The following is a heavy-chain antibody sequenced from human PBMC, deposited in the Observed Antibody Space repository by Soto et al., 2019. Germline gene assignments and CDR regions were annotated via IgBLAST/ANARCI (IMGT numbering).Heavy chain of an antibody. Sequence: SETLSLTCSVSGASINNFAYYWGWIRQPPGKGLEWIGTVYYNENTYYNPSLKSRVAISVDTAKKQFSLNLRSVTAADKAIYFCARRERYYGSPGWFDHWVQGTLVTVSS. CDR1: GASINNFAYY. CDR3: ARRERYYGSPGWFDH. V-gene: IGHV4-39*01. CDR2: VYYNENT. D-gene: IGHD3-10*01. J-gene: IGHJ5*01.